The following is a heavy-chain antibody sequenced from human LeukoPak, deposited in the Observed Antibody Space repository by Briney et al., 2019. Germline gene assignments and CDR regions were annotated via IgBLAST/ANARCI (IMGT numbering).Heavy chain of an antibody. J-gene: IGHJ6*02. CDR3: ARERRVGLGYYGMDV. D-gene: IGHD3/OR15-3a*01. Sequence: PGGSLRLSCAASGFTFSSYDMHWVRQATGKGLEWVSAIGTAGDTYYPGSVKGRFTISRENAKNSLYLQMNSLRAGDTAVYYCARERRVGLGYYGMDVWGQGTTVTVSS. CDR2: IGTAGDT. CDR1: GFTFSSYD. V-gene: IGHV3-13*01.